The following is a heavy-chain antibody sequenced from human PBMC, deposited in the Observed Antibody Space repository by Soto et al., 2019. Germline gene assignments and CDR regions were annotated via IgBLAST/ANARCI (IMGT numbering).Heavy chain of an antibody. Sequence: PSETLSLTCAVSGDSMSSSDYYWGWIRQPPGKGMEWIGSIYYSGSTYYNPSLQSRVAISVDTSKNQFSLKLKSVTAAGTAIYYCARLTVNIRTFYSGLKTHCFDYWGQGAPVTVSS. CDR3: ARLTVNIRTFYSGLKTHCFDY. D-gene: IGHD6-19*01. CDR2: IYYSGST. J-gene: IGHJ4*02. V-gene: IGHV4-39*01. CDR1: GDSMSSSDYY.